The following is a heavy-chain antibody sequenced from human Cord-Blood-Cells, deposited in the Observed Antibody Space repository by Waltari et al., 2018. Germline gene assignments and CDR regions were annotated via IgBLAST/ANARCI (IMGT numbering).Heavy chain of an antibody. V-gene: IGHV3-9*01. CDR3: AKDIRLAAAGIGDAFDI. D-gene: IGHD6-13*01. J-gene: IGHJ3*02. CDR2: ISWNSSSI. Sequence: EVQLVESGGGLVQPGRSLRLSCAASGFTFDDSAMHWVRQAPGKGLGWVSGISWNSSSIGDADSVKGRFTIARDNAKNSLYLQMNSLRAEDTALDYCAKDIRLAAAGIGDAFDIWGQGTMVTVSS. CDR1: GFTFDDSA.